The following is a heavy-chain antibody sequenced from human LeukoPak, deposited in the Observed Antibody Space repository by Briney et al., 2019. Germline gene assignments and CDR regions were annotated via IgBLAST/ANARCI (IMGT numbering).Heavy chain of an antibody. Sequence: PGGSLRLSCAASGFTFSSYYMNWVRQAPGKGLEWVSSISSSSSYIYYADSVKGRFTISRDNPKNSRYLQMNSLRAEDTAVYYCVRDQGDDSGGYLRLDYWGQGTLVSVSS. CDR3: VRDQGDDSGGYLRLDY. J-gene: IGHJ4*02. CDR1: GFTFSSYY. CDR2: ISSSSSYI. D-gene: IGHD1-26*01. V-gene: IGHV3-21*01.